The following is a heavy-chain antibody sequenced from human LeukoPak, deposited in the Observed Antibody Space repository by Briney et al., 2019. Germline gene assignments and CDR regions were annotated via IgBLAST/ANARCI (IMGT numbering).Heavy chain of an antibody. J-gene: IGHJ4*02. Sequence: GGSLRLSCAASGFTFSSYGMHWVRQAPGKGLEWVAVIWYDGSNKYYADSVKGRFTISRDNSKNTLYLQMNSLRAEDTAVYYCAKDWRRRSNPSEYYFDYWGQGTLVTVSS. CDR1: GFTFSSYG. CDR3: AKDWRRRSNPSEYYFDY. V-gene: IGHV3-33*06. CDR2: IWYDGSNK.